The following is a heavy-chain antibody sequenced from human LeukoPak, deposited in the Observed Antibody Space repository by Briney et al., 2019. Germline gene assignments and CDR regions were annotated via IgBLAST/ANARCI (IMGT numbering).Heavy chain of an antibody. CDR3: ARDYYGSGSFVFDP. CDR1: GYTFTSYG. CDR2: ISAYNGNT. V-gene: IGHV1-18*01. J-gene: IGHJ5*02. D-gene: IGHD3-10*01. Sequence: ASVKVSCKASGYTFTSYGISWVRQAPGQGLEWMGWISAYNGNTNYAQKLQGRVTMTTDTSTSTAYMELRSLRSDDTAVYYCARDYYGSGSFVFDPWGQGTLVTVSS.